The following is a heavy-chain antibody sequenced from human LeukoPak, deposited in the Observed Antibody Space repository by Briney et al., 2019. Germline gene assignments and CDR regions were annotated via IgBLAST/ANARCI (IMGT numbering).Heavy chain of an antibody. D-gene: IGHD3-10*01. CDR3: ARDYYGSGSLDLGYYYYGMDV. CDR1: GGSISSYY. J-gene: IGHJ6*02. V-gene: IGHV4-59*01. Sequence: SETLSLTCTVSGGSISSYYWSWIRQPPGKGLEWIGYIYYSGSTNYNPSLKSRVTISVDTSKNQFSLKLSSVTAADTAVYYCARDYYGSGSLDLGYYYYGMDVWGQGTTVTVSS. CDR2: IYYSGST.